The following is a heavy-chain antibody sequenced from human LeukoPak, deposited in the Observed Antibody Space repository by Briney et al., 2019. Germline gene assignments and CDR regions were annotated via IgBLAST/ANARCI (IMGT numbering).Heavy chain of an antibody. CDR1: GYTFTGYY. CDR2: INPSSGGT. J-gene: IGHJ5*02. Sequence: ASVKVSCKASGYTFTGYYMHWVRQAPGQGLEWMGWINPSSGGTNYAQKFQGRVTMTRDTSISAAYMELSRLRSDDTAVYYCARPRDYGDCAWFDPWGQGTLVTVSS. CDR3: ARPRDYGDCAWFDP. V-gene: IGHV1-2*02. D-gene: IGHD4-17*01.